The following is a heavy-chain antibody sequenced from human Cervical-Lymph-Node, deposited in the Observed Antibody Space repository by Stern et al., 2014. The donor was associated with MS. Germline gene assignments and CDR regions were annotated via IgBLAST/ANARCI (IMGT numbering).Heavy chain of an antibody. CDR3: ARESIAAFDI. J-gene: IGHJ3*02. V-gene: IGHV3-48*02. CDR1: GFTFSTFS. Sequence: EMQLVESGGGLVQPGGSLRLSCAASGFTFSTFSMNWVRQAPGKGLEWVSYISSGSSTIYYADSVKGRFTISRDNAKNSLYLQMNSLRDGDTAVYFCARESIAAFDIWGQGTMVTVSS. D-gene: IGHD6-6*01. CDR2: ISSGSSTI.